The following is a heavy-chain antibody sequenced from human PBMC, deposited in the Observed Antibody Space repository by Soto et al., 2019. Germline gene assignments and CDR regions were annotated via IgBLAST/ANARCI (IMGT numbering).Heavy chain of an antibody. CDR3: AKEMVQVRAGYYMDV. Sequence: GGSLRLCCAASGFTFNTYTMSWVRQAPGKGLEWVSAISGNGGGTYYADSVKGRFTISRDNSKDTLYLQMNSLRAEDTAVYYCAKEMVQVRAGYYMDVWGKGTTVTVSS. CDR1: GFTFNTYT. CDR2: ISGNGGGT. J-gene: IGHJ6*03. D-gene: IGHD2-8*01. V-gene: IGHV3-23*01.